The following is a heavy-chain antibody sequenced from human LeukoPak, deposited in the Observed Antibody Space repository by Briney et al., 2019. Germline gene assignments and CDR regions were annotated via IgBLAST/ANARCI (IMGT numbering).Heavy chain of an antibody. Sequence: SETLSLTCTVSGGSISSSSYYWGWIRQPPGKGLEWIGSIYYSGSTYYNPSLKSRVTISVDTSKNQFSLKLSSVTAADTAVYYCARGACGGDCYSNYYYGMDVWGQGTTVTVSS. D-gene: IGHD2-21*02. J-gene: IGHJ6*02. V-gene: IGHV4-39*07. CDR3: ARGACGGDCYSNYYYGMDV. CDR1: GGSISSSSYY. CDR2: IYYSGST.